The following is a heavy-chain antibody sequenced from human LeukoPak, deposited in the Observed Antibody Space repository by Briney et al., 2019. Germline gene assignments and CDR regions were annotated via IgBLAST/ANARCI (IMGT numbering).Heavy chain of an antibody. Sequence: GGSLRLSCAASGFTFSSYSMNWVRQAPGKGLEWVSSISSSSSYIYYADSVKGRFTISRDNAKNSLYQQMNSLRAEDTAVYYCARSGPSRYSGYGDFDYWGQGTLVTVSS. D-gene: IGHD5-12*01. J-gene: IGHJ4*02. CDR2: ISSSSSYI. CDR3: ARSGPSRYSGYGDFDY. CDR1: GFTFSSYS. V-gene: IGHV3-21*01.